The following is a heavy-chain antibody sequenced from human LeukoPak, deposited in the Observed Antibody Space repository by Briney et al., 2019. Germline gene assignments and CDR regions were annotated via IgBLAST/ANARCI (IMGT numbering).Heavy chain of an antibody. CDR2: IGTAGDT. V-gene: IGHV3-13*01. Sequence: PGGSLRLSCAASGFTFSSYDMHWVRQATGKGLEWGSAIGTAGDTYYPGSVKGRFTISRENAKNSLYLQMNSLRAEDTAVYYCAKMHYYDSSGYPGDWYFDLWGRGTLVTVSS. D-gene: IGHD3-22*01. CDR1: GFTFSSYD. CDR3: AKMHYYDSSGYPGDWYFDL. J-gene: IGHJ2*01.